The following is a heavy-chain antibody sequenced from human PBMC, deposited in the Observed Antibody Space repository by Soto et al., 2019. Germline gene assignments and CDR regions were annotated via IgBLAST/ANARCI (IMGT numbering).Heavy chain of an antibody. V-gene: IGHV3-66*01. Sequence: EVQLVESGGGLVQPGGSLRLSCAASGFTVSNNYMCWVRQAPGKGLEWVSLIYSGGVTHYADSVMGRFTISRDNSRNTLYHQMNRLRADDTAVYYCEKRGTPVTTSLWYWGQGTLVTVSS. CDR1: GFTVSNNY. CDR3: EKRGTPVTTSLWY. CDR2: IYSGGVT. D-gene: IGHD4-17*01. J-gene: IGHJ4*02.